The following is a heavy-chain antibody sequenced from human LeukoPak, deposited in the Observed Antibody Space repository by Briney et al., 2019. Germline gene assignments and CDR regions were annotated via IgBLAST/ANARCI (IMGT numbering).Heavy chain of an antibody. V-gene: IGHV4-59*08. CDR1: GGSISSYY. Sequence: SETLSLTCTVSGGSISSYYWSWIRQPPGKGLEWIGYIYYSGSANYNPSLKSRVTISVDTSKNQFSLKLSSVTAADTAVYYCARILRRYGSGWYYFDYWGQGTLVTVSS. CDR2: IYYSGSA. D-gene: IGHD6-19*01. J-gene: IGHJ4*02. CDR3: ARILRRYGSGWYYFDY.